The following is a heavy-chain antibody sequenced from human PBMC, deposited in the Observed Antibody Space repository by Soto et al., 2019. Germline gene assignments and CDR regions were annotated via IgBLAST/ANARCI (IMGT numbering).Heavy chain of an antibody. J-gene: IGHJ5*02. D-gene: IGHD6-19*01. CDR3: ATSGSSGWYGWFDT. CDR2: IYWNDDK. CDR1: GFSLRTSGVG. Sequence: QITLKESGPTLVKPTQTLTLTCIFSGFSLRTSGVGVGWIRQPPGKALEWLGFIYWNDDKRYSPSLKSRLTITKDTSKNQVVLPMTNMDPVDTATYYCATSGSSGWYGWFDTWGQGTLVTVSS. V-gene: IGHV2-5*01.